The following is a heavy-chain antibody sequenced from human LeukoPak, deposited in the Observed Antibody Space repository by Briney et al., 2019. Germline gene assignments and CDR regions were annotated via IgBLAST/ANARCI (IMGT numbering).Heavy chain of an antibody. Sequence: SEALSLTCTVSGGSISSSSSYWGWIRQPPGKGLEWIGTTYNSWRSYYNPSLKSRVTISRDTSKNQFSLKVTSVTAEDAAVYYCARFSGYTYGYDYWGQGTLVTVSS. V-gene: IGHV4-39*01. CDR1: GGSISSSSSY. CDR3: ARFSGYTYGYDY. J-gene: IGHJ4*02. D-gene: IGHD5-18*01. CDR2: TYNSWRS.